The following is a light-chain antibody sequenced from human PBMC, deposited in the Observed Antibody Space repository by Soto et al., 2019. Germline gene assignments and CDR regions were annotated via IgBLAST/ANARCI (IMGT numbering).Light chain of an antibody. CDR2: GAS. Sequence: EIVLTQSPGTLSLSPGERATLSCRASQSVSSSYLAWYQQKPGQAPRLLIYGASSRATGIPDRFSGSGSGTDFTLTISRLEPEDFAVYYCQQYGSSLTWTFGQGNKLEIK. CDR1: QSVSSSY. CDR3: QQYGSSLTWT. J-gene: IGKJ1*01. V-gene: IGKV3-20*01.